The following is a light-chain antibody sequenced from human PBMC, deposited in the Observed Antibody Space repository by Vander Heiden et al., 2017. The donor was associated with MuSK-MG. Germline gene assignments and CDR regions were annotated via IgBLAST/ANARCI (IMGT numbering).Light chain of an antibody. CDR3: QSYDNSRSGSYV. V-gene: IGLV1-40*01. J-gene: IGLJ1*01. Sequence: QSVLTQPPSVSGAPGQRVTISCTGSTSNIGSGYDVPWYQQLPGTAPKLLIYGNNNRPSGVPDRFSGSKSGTSASLAITGLQAEDEADYYCQSYDNSRSGSYVFGTGTKVTVL. CDR2: GNN. CDR1: TSNIGSGYD.